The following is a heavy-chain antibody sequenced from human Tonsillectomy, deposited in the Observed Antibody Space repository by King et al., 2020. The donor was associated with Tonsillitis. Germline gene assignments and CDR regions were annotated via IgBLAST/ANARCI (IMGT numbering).Heavy chain of an antibody. J-gene: IGHJ4*02. CDR1: GYTFTNFG. D-gene: IGHD3-10*01. CDR2: ISTYNGNI. Sequence: VQLVESGADVKKPGASVKVSCKASGYTFTNFGISWVRQAPGQGLEWMGWISTYNGNIDYAQNFQGRVTMTTETSTSTAYRELRSLRSDDTAVYYCARGESGELLLYGWGQGTLVTVSS. V-gene: IGHV1-18*01. CDR3: ARGESGELLLYG.